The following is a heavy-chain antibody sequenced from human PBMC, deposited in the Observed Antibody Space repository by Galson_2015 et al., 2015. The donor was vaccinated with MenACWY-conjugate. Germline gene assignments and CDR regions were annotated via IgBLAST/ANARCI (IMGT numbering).Heavy chain of an antibody. Sequence: QSGAEVKKPGESLKLSCKASGYTFTSYGITWVRQAPGQGLEWVGWISAYNGNTNYAQKLQGRVTMTTDTSTSTAYMGLRSLRSDDTAVYYCARWLPGTFDAFDMWGQGTMVTVSS. J-gene: IGHJ3*02. CDR3: ARWLPGTFDAFDM. D-gene: IGHD5-12*01. CDR2: ISAYNGNT. V-gene: IGHV1-18*01. CDR1: GYTFTSYG.